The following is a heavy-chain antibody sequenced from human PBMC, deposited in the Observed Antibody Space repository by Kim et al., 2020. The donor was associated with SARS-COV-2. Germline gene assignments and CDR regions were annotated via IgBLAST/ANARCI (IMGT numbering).Heavy chain of an antibody. CDR3: VRASGWLPRS. Sequence: GGSLRLSCAASGFTFDHSAMHWVRQAPGKGLEWVSLISGNGETKYYADSVEGRFTISIDNSKNSLYPQMNSLRTEDTALYYCVRASGWLPRSWGQGTLVTVPS. V-gene: IGHV3-43*02. CDR2: ISGNGETK. J-gene: IGHJ5*02. CDR1: GFTFDHSA. D-gene: IGHD6-19*01.